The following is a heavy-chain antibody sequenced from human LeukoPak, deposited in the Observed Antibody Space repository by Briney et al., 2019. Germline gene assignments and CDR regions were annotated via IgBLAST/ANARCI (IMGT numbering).Heavy chain of an antibody. J-gene: IGHJ4*02. D-gene: IGHD3-10*01. CDR3: ARDGGSGIDY. CDR1: GFSLTTYG. CDR2: IWYDGSRK. Sequence: GGSLRLSCAASGFSLTTYGTHWLRQAPGKGLEWEAVIWYDGSRKFYGDSVKGRFTVSRDTSENTMYLQMNTLRVDDTAVYYCARDGGSGIDYWGQGTLVTVSS. V-gene: IGHV3-33*01.